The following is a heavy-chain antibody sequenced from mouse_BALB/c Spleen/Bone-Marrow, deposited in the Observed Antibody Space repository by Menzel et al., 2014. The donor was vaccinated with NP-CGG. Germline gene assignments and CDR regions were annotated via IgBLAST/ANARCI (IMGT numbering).Heavy chain of an antibody. D-gene: IGHD1-1*01. CDR2: IKVSTGYT. V-gene: IGHV1-7*01. Sequence: VKLMESGAELAKPGASVKMSCKASGYTFTNYWMYWVKQRPGQGLEWIGYIKVSTGYTEYNQKFKDKATLTADKSSSTAYMQLSSLTSEDSAVYYCARDYSYAMDYWGQGTSVTVSS. CDR3: ARDYSYAMDY. CDR1: GYTFTNYW. J-gene: IGHJ4*01.